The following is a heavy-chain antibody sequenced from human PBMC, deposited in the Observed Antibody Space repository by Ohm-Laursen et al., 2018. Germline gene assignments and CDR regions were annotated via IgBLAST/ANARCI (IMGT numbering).Heavy chain of an antibody. CDR1: GFTFSNYA. Sequence: SLRLSCAASGFTFSNYAMSWVRQAPGKGLEWVSVLYSGGDTFYADSVRGRFTISSEYSKNMVYLQMNSLRAEDTAVYYCARVSDTSGYYYSFWDYWGQGTLVTVSS. J-gene: IGHJ4*02. CDR3: ARVSDTSGYYYSFWDY. D-gene: IGHD3-22*01. V-gene: IGHV3-53*01. CDR2: LYSGGDT.